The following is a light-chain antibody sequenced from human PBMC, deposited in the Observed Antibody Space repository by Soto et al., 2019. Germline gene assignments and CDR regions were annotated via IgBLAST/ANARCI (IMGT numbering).Light chain of an antibody. V-gene: IGLV2-23*01. J-gene: IGLJ3*02. CDR2: EGS. CDR3: SSYAGSSTLV. CDR1: SSNGGSYDL. Sequence: QSALTQPASVSELPGHSITISCTVTSSNGGSYDLVSWYQQHPGKPPKLMIYEGSKRPSGVSDRFSGSKSGNSASLTISGLQAEDEADYFCSSYAGSSTLVFGGGTKVTVL.